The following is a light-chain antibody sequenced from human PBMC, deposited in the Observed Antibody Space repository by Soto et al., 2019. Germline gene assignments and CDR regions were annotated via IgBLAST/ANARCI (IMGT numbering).Light chain of an antibody. CDR3: QQRSNWQT. CDR1: QSVSSSY. Sequence: DIVLTQSPVTLSVSPGERATLSCRASQSVSSSYLAWYQQKPGQSPRLVIYGGSTRAIGIPARFSGSGSGTEFTLTISSLEPEDFAVYYCQQRSNWQTFGQGTRLEIK. J-gene: IGKJ5*01. V-gene: IGKV3D-20*02. CDR2: GGS.